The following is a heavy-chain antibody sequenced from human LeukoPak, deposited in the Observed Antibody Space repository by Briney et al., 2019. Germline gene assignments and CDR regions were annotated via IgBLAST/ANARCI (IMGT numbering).Heavy chain of an antibody. D-gene: IGHD3-22*01. CDR2: IGTAGDT. V-gene: IGHV3-13*01. CDR1: GFTFSSYD. Sequence: GGSLRLSCAASGFTFSSYDMHWVRQATGKGLEWVSAIGTAGDTYYPGSVKGRFTISRENAKNSLYLQMNSLRAGDTAVYYCARDLAPYDSSGPLGYWGQGTLVTVSS. CDR3: ARDLAPYDSSGPLGY. J-gene: IGHJ4*02.